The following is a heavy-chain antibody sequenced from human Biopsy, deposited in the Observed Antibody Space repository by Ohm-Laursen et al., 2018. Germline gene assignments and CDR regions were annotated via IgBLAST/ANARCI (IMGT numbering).Heavy chain of an antibody. J-gene: IGHJ4*02. V-gene: IGHV1-2*02. Sequence: GASVKVSCKVSGYTLTDISMHWMRQAPGQGLEWLGYINCKTGATNYAQKFQGTVTMTRDTSISTAYLALGSLRSADTAIYYCARDPLNGHKHFDYWGQGSLVTVSS. D-gene: IGHD2-8*01. CDR1: GYTLTDIS. CDR3: ARDPLNGHKHFDY. CDR2: INCKTGAT.